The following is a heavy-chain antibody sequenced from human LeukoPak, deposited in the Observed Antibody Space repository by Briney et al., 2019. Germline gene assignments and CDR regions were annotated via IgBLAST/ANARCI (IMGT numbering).Heavy chain of an antibody. CDR3: ARALIGGSGLSSDAFDI. Sequence: KSSETLSLTCTVSGGSISSYYWSWIRQPPGKGLEWIGYIYCSGSTNYNPSLKSRVTISVDTSKNQFSLKLSSVTAADTAVYYCARALIGGSGLSSDAFDIWGQGTMVTVSS. V-gene: IGHV4-59*01. D-gene: IGHD2-15*01. CDR2: IYCSGST. CDR1: GGSISSYY. J-gene: IGHJ3*02.